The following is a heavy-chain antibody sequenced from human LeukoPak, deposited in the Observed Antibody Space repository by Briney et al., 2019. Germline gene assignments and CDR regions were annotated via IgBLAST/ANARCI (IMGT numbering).Heavy chain of an antibody. V-gene: IGHV3-53*01. CDR3: ARGSGWYKAVDY. J-gene: IGHJ4*02. D-gene: IGHD6-19*01. Sequence: GGSLRLSCAASVFTFSSYWMSWVRQAPGKGREWVSVIYSGGSSYYADSVKGRFTISRDNSKNTLYLQMNSLRAEDTAVYYCARGSGWYKAVDYGGQGTLVTVSA. CDR1: VFTFSSYW. CDR2: IYSGGSS.